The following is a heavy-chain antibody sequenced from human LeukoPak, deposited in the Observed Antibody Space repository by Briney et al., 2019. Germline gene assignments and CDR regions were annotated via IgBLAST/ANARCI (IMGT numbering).Heavy chain of an antibody. Sequence: SETLSLTCTVSGGPISSGSYYWSWIRQPAGKGLEWIGRIYTSGSTNYNPSLKSRVTISVDTSKNQFSLKLSSVTAADTAVYYCARGRLLWFGELPYGFDYWGQGTLVTVSS. CDR2: IYTSGST. D-gene: IGHD3-10*01. CDR3: ARGRLLWFGELPYGFDY. J-gene: IGHJ4*02. V-gene: IGHV4-61*02. CDR1: GGPISSGSYY.